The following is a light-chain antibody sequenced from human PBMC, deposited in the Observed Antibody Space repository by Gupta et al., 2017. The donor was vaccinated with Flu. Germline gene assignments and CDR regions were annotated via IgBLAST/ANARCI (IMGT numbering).Light chain of an antibody. CDR1: QSISSY. CDR2: AAS. V-gene: IGKV1-39*01. CDR3: QHSNWTPFT. Sequence: IQMTQSPSSLSASVGDRVTITCRASQSISSYLNWYQQQPQTAPKLLIDAASSLQSVVPSLCSSRGARTVCIPTISRVQPEYVATYYHQHSNWTPFTFGQGTKVEIK. J-gene: IGKJ2*01.